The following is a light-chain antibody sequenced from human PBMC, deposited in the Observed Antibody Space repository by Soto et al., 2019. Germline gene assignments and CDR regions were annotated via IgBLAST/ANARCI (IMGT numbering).Light chain of an antibody. CDR1: QSIDSW. Sequence: DIRMTQSPSTLSTSVGDRVTITCRASQSIDSWLAWYQQKAGKVPKLLIYKASSLESGVPSRFSGSGSGTEFTLTISSLQPDDSATYYCQQYYSYYTFGQGTKLEIK. CDR3: QQYYSYYT. J-gene: IGKJ2*01. V-gene: IGKV1-5*03. CDR2: KAS.